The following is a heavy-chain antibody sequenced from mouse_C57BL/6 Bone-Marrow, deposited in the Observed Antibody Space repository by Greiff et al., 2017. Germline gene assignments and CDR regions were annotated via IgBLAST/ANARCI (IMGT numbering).Heavy chain of an antibody. D-gene: IGHD2-2*01. CDR3: ARVGYYGYDGYAMDY. J-gene: IGHJ4*01. CDR1: GYTFTSYW. V-gene: IGHV1-69*01. CDR2: IDPSDSYT. Sequence: QVQLQQPGAELVMPGASVKLSCKASGYTFTSYWMHWVKQRPGQGLEWIGEIDPSDSYTNYNQKFKGKSTLTVDKSSSTAYMQLSSLTSEDSAVYYCARVGYYGYDGYAMDYWGQGTSVTVSS.